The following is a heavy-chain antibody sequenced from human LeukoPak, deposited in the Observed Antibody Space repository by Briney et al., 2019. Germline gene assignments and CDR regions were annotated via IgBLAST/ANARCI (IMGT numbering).Heavy chain of an antibody. Sequence: SETLSLTCTVSGGSISSYYWSWIRQPPGKGLEWIGYIYYSGSTNYNPSLKSRVTISVDTSKNQFSLKLSSVTAADTAVYYCARGVGSGWYYFDYWGQGTLVTVSS. V-gene: IGHV4-59*01. J-gene: IGHJ4*02. CDR3: ARGVGSGWYYFDY. CDR1: GGSISSYY. D-gene: IGHD6-19*01. CDR2: IYYSGST.